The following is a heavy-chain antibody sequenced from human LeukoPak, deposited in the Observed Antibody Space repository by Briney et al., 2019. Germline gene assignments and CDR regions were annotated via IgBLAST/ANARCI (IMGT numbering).Heavy chain of an antibody. Sequence: SETLSLTCTVAGVSISIGGYYWSWIRQHPGKGLEWIGYIFFSGSTYYNPSLESRVNISVDTSENQFSLKVTSVTAADTAVYYCARFVAGLAALDVWGQGTVVTVSS. D-gene: IGHD2-15*01. CDR2: IFFSGST. CDR3: ARFVAGLAALDV. V-gene: IGHV4-31*03. J-gene: IGHJ3*01. CDR1: GVSISIGGYY.